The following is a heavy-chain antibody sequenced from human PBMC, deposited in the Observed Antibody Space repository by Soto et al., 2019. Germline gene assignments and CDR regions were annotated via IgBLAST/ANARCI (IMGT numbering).Heavy chain of an antibody. CDR3: ARAVYRANFDY. CDR1: GGSISSYY. J-gene: IGHJ4*02. D-gene: IGHD1-26*01. V-gene: IGHV4-59*01. CDR2: IYYSGST. Sequence: SETLSLTCTVSGGSISSYYWSWIRQPPGKGLERIGYIYYSGSTNYNPSLKSRVTISVDTSKDQFSLKLSSVTAADTAVYYCARAVYRANFDYWGQGTLVTVSS.